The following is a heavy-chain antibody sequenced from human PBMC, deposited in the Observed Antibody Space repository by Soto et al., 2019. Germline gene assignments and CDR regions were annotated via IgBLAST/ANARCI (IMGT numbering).Heavy chain of an antibody. CDR2: IYYTGST. Sequence: AETLSLTCVVSGDSISTSYYYWVWVRHSPGKGLEWIGSIYYTGSTSYNPSLESRVSISVDTFKNQFSLRLSSVTAADTAVYYCARLGTGIVDTAMVFDYWGQGTLVTVSS. CDR1: GDSISTSYYY. V-gene: IGHV4-39*01. D-gene: IGHD5-18*01. CDR3: ARLGTGIVDTAMVFDY. J-gene: IGHJ4*02.